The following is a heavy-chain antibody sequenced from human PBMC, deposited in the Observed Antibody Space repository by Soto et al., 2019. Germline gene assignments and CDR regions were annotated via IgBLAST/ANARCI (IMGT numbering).Heavy chain of an antibody. J-gene: IGHJ4*02. CDR1: GYSFTSNW. V-gene: IGHV5-51*01. D-gene: IGHD6-6*01. Sequence: PGESLKISCKGSGYSFTSNWIAWVRHMPGKGLEWMGIISPGDSDTRYSPSFQGQVTISADKSITTAYLQWSSLKASDTAMYYCARLASSSIAATFDHWGQGTLVTVSS. CDR2: ISPGDSDT. CDR3: ARLASSSIAATFDH.